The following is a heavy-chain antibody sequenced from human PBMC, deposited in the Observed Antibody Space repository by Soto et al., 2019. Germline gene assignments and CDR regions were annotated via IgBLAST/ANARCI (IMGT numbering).Heavy chain of an antibody. J-gene: IGHJ5*02. V-gene: IGHV4-59*12. CDR1: GGSISSNY. CDR2: VYNSGST. CDR3: VRESTTSGPNWFDT. D-gene: IGHD1-1*01. Sequence: SETLSLTCTVSGGSISSNYWTWIRQPPGKGLEWIGYVYNSGSTNYNPSLKSRVTISVDRSENQFSLKLTSVTAADTAVYYCVRESTTSGPNWFDTWGPGILVTVSS.